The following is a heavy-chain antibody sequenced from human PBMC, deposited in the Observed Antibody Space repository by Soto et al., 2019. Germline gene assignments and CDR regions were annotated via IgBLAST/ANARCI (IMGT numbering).Heavy chain of an antibody. Sequence: GESLKISCKGSGYRFTNYWIGWVRQMPGKGLEWMGIIYPGDSDTRYSPSFQGQVTISADKSINTAYLQWSSLKASDPAMYYCARYYCSGTTCYEFDYWGQGTQVTVSS. D-gene: IGHD2-2*01. CDR3: ARYYCSGTTCYEFDY. CDR1: GYRFTNYW. J-gene: IGHJ4*02. V-gene: IGHV5-51*01. CDR2: IYPGDSDT.